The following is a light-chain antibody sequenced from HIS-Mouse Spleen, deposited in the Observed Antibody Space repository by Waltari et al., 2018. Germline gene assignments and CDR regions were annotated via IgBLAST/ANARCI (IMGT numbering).Light chain of an antibody. CDR2: SNN. CDR1: SSNIGSNY. V-gene: IGLV1-47*01. J-gene: IGLJ3*02. CDR3: AAWDDSLSGPV. Sequence: QSVLTQPPSASGTPGQRVTISCSGSSSNIGSNYVYWYQQPPGTAPKLLIYSNNQRPSGVPDRLSGSKSGTSASLAISGLRSEDEADYYCAAWDDSLSGPVFGGGTKLTVL.